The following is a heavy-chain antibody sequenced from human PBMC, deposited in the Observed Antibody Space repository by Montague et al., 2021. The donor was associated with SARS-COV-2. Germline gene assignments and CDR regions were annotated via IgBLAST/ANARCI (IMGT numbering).Heavy chain of an antibody. CDR2: ISGSSHTI. J-gene: IGHJ4*02. V-gene: IGHV3-48*02. CDR3: ARVRSRGGYRWGYYLDY. CDR1: GVTFSTYS. D-gene: IGHD3-16*02. Sequence: SLRLSCAASGVTFSTYSMNWVRQAPGKGLEWVSYISGSSHTIYYANSVKGRFTISRDNAKNSLYLQMSSLRDEDTTVYYCARVRSRGGYRWGYYLDYWGQGTLVTVSP.